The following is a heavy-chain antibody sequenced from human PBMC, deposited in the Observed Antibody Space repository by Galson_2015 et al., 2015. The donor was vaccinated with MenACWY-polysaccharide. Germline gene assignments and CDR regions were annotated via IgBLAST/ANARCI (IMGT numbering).Heavy chain of an antibody. D-gene: IGHD3-3*01. V-gene: IGHV4-30-2*01. CDR1: GGSISSGGYS. J-gene: IGHJ4*02. CDR2: IYHSGST. CDR3: ARESLRFLEWLLDYFDY. Sequence: TLSLTCAVSGGSISSGGYSWSWIRQPPGKGLEWIGYIYHSGSTYYNPSLKSRVTISVDRSKNQFSLKLSSVTAADTAVYYCARESLRFLEWLLDYFDYWGQGTLVTVSS.